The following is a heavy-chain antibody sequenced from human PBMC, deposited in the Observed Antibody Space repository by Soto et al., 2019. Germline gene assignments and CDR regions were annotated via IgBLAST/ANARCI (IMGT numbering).Heavy chain of an antibody. CDR1: GFTFSSYA. Sequence: WGSLRLSCAASGFTFSSYAMSWVRQAPGKGLEWVSAISGSGGSTYYADSVKGRFTISRDNSKNTLYLQMNSLRAEDTAVYYCAKDCGGDCWTPDYGTEVWGHGTTVTVSS. V-gene: IGHV3-23*01. D-gene: IGHD2-21*02. CDR3: AKDCGGDCWTPDYGTEV. CDR2: ISGSGGST. J-gene: IGHJ6*02.